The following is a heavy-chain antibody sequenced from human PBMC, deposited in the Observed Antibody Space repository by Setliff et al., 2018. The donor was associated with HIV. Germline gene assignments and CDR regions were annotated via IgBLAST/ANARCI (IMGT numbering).Heavy chain of an antibody. V-gene: IGHV3-21*01. CDR2: ISSGSSYT. CDR3: TRGNMVRGVIVRDSFDY. J-gene: IGHJ4*02. CDR1: GFTFRTYS. Sequence: GESLKISCAASGFTFRTYSLNWVRQAPGKGLEWVSSISSGSSYTYNTDSMKGRFTISRDNAKNSLYLQMNSLRAEDTAVYYCTRGNMVRGVIVRDSFDYWGQGTLVTVSS. D-gene: IGHD3-10*01.